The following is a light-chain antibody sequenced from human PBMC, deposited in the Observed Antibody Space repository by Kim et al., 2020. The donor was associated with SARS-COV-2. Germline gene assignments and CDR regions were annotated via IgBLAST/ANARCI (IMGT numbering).Light chain of an antibody. CDR1: QGISNY. V-gene: IGKV1-27*01. J-gene: IGKJ1*01. CDR3: QKYNSAPQT. Sequence: ASVGDRVTLTFRASQGISNYFAWYQQKPGKVPTLLIYAASTLQSGVPSRFSGSGSGTDFTLTISSLQPEDVATYYCQKYNSAPQTFGQGTKVEIK. CDR2: AAS.